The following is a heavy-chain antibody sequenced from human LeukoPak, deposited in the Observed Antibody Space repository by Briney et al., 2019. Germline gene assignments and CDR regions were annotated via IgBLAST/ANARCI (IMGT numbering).Heavy chain of an antibody. J-gene: IGHJ4*02. V-gene: IGHV4-38-2*01. Sequence: SETLSLTCAVSGYSIISGYYWGWIRQPPGKGLEWIGSIYHSGSTYYNPSLKSRVTISVDTSKNQFSLKLSSVTAADTAVYYCARLVRGAIKYYLDYWGQGTLVTVSS. CDR2: IYHSGST. CDR3: ARLVRGAIKYYLDY. D-gene: IGHD3-10*01. CDR1: GYSIISGYY.